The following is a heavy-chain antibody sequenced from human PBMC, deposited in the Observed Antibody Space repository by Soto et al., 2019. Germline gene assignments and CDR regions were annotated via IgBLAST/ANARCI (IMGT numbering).Heavy chain of an antibody. CDR3: AAASGYNWNYPGYYYGMDV. D-gene: IGHD1-7*01. Sequence: ASVKVSCKASGFAFTSSAVQWVRQARGQRLEWIGWIVVGSGNTNYAQKFQERVTITRDMSTSTAYMELSSLRSEDTAVYYCAAASGYNWNYPGYYYGMDVWGQGTTVTVSS. V-gene: IGHV1-58*01. CDR1: GFAFTSSA. J-gene: IGHJ6*02. CDR2: IVVGSGNT.